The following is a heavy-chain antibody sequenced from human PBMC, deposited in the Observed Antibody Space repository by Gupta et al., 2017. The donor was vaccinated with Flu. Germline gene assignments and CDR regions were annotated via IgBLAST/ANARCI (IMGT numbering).Heavy chain of an antibody. CDR3: ARVPYSGYSTFDP. Sequence: FSNYWMHWVRQTPGKGLVWISRINTDGSTTNYADSVKDRFTISRDNAKNTLYLQMNSLRVEDTAVYYCARVPYSGYSTFDPWGQGTLVTVSS. CDR1: FSNYW. V-gene: IGHV3-74*01. CDR2: INTDGSTT. J-gene: IGHJ5*02. D-gene: IGHD4-4*01.